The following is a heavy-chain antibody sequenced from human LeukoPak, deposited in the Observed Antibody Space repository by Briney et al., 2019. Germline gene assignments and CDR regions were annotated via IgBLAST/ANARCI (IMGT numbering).Heavy chain of an antibody. J-gene: IGHJ6*03. D-gene: IGHD3-10*01. CDR1: GYTFTSYD. V-gene: IGHV1-8*01. CDR3: ARVYGSGSYYYYYYYMDV. CDR2: MNPNSGNT. Sequence: ASVKVSCKASGYTFTSYDINWVRQATGQGLEWMGWMNPNSGNTGYAQKFQGRVTMTRNTSISTAYMELSSLRSEDTAVYYCARVYGSGSYYYYYYYMDVWGKGTTVTISS.